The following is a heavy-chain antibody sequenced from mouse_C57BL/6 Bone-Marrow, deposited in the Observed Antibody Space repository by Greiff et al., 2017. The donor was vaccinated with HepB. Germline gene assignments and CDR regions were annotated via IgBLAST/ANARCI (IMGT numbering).Heavy chain of an antibody. D-gene: IGHD1-1*01. CDR3: ARSITTVVDGYAMDY. Sequence: QVQLQQPGAELVKPGASVKMSRKASGYTFTSYWITWVKQRPGQGLEWIGDIYPGSGSTNYNEKFKSKATLTVDTSSSTAYMQLSSLTSEDSAVYYCARSITTVVDGYAMDYWGQGTSVTVSS. J-gene: IGHJ4*01. CDR1: GYTFTSYW. V-gene: IGHV1-55*01. CDR2: IYPGSGST.